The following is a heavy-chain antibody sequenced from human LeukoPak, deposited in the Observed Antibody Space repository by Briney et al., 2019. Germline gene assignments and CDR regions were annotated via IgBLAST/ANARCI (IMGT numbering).Heavy chain of an antibody. Sequence: PGRSLRLSCAASGFTFRSYVMHWVRQAPGKGLEWVAAISYEDGSNKYYADSVKGRFTISRDNSKNTLYLQMNSLRAEDTAIYYCAKDYGRPGIILDGHFFDYWGQGILVTVSS. J-gene: IGHJ4*02. V-gene: IGHV3-30*18. CDR3: AKDYGRPGIILDGHFFDY. CDR1: GFTFRSYV. CDR2: ISYEDGSNK. D-gene: IGHD1-14*01.